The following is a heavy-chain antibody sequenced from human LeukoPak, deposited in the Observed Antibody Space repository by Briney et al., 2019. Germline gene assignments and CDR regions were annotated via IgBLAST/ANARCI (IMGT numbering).Heavy chain of an antibody. CDR2: IYPGDSDT. Sequence: GESLKISCKGSGYSFTKDWIGWVRQMPGKGLEWMGIIYPGDSDTTYSPSFQGQATMSADKSISTAYLQWSSLKASDTAIYYCARGYGDSGWFDPWGQGTLVTVSS. J-gene: IGHJ5*02. V-gene: IGHV5-51*01. CDR3: ARGYGDSGWFDP. D-gene: IGHD4-17*01. CDR1: GYSFTKDW.